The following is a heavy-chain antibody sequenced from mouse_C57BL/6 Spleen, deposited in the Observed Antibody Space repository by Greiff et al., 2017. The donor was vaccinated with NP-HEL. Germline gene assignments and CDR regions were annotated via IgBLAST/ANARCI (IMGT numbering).Heavy chain of an antibody. J-gene: IGHJ1*03. CDR1: GFTFSDYY. CDR3: ARHEWLLRWYFDV. D-gene: IGHD2-3*01. V-gene: IGHV5-12*01. Sequence: EVKLMESGGGLVQPGGSLKLSCAASGFTFSDYYMYWVRQTPEKRLEWVAYISNGGGSTYYPDTVKGRFTISRDNAKNTLYPQMSRLKSEDTAMYYCARHEWLLRWYFDVWGTGTTVTVSS. CDR2: ISNGGGST.